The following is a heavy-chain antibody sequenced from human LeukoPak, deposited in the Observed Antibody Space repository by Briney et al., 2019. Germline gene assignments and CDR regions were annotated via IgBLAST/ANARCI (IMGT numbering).Heavy chain of an antibody. J-gene: IGHJ6*03. Sequence: GGSLRLSCAASGFTFSSYSMNWVRQAPGKGLEWVSSISSSSSYIYYADSVKGRFTISRDNAKNSLYLQMNSLRAEDTAVYYCAKEGPTRGGQLVQSWVGEKYYYYMDVWGKGTTVTVSS. CDR3: AKEGPTRGGQLVQSWVGEKYYYYMDV. CDR2: ISSSSSYI. CDR1: GFTFSSYS. D-gene: IGHD6-6*01. V-gene: IGHV3-21*04.